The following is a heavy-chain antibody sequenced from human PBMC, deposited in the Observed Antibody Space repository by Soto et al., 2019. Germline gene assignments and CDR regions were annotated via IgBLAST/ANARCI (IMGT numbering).Heavy chain of an antibody. V-gene: IGHV1-18*04. CDR2: TNTYNGNT. CDR3: ARGMTPDYFDF. Sequence: QVQLVQSGPEVKKPGASVKVSCKTSGYTFTNYGISWVRQAPGQGLEWMGWTNTYNGNTKYAQDLQGRVTMTADTSTNTAYFDLRSLRSDDTAVFFCARGMTPDYFDFWGQGTLVTVSS. J-gene: IGHJ4*02. CDR1: GYTFTNYG.